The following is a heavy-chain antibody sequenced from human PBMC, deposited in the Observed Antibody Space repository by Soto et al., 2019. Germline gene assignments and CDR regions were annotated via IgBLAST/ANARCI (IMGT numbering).Heavy chain of an antibody. J-gene: IGHJ4*02. CDR1: GYTFTSYT. D-gene: IGHD3-10*01. V-gene: IGHV1-3*01. CDR2: INAGNGRE. Sequence: QVQLEQSGAEVKKPGASVKDSCKTSGYTFTSYTLHWVRQAPGQGLEWMGWINAGNGREKYSQRFQDRVSLSTDNSTTTAYTKLRGLIPETTAMDYCARGGGWVGEASFDSWGQGTLVTVSS. CDR3: ARGGGWVGEASFDS.